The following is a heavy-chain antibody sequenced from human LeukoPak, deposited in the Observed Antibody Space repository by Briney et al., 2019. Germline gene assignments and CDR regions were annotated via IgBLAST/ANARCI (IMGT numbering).Heavy chain of an antibody. Sequence: SETLSLTFSVSGASINGYFWNWVRQTPEKRLDWIGYVSHTGATTSNPTLKSRVSITIGTSKSQISLTMTSVTAADSALYYCARDRRGSFYTFDLWGPGTIVSVS. CDR2: VSHTGAT. J-gene: IGHJ3*01. D-gene: IGHD1-26*01. CDR1: GASINGYF. V-gene: IGHV4-59*01. CDR3: ARDRRGSFYTFDL.